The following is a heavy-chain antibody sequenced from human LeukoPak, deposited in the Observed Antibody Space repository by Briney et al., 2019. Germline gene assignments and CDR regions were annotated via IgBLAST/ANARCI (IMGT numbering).Heavy chain of an antibody. V-gene: IGHV1-18*01. J-gene: IGHJ6*03. CDR1: GYTFTSYG. D-gene: IGHD3-10*01. CDR2: ISAYNGNT. Sequence: ASVKVSCKASGYTFTSYGISWVRQAPGQGLEWMGWISAYNGNTNYAQKLQGRVTMTTDTSTSTAYMELRSLRSDDTAVYYCARGPSRYYGSGSYPMDVWGKGTTVTISS. CDR3: ARGPSRYYGSGSYPMDV.